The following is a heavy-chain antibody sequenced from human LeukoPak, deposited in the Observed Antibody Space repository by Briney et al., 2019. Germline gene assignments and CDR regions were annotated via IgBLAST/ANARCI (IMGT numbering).Heavy chain of an antibody. J-gene: IGHJ4*02. Sequence: SETLSLTCFVSGGSISSRTHYWAWIRQPPGKGLEWIGSINYSGKLTYNPSLKSRVTVSIDTSKNQFSLTLSSVTAADTAVYYCARDFGDWRTDYWGQGTLVTVSS. CDR3: ARDFGDWRTDY. D-gene: IGHD2-21*02. CDR1: GGSISSRTHY. V-gene: IGHV4-39*07. CDR2: INYSGKL.